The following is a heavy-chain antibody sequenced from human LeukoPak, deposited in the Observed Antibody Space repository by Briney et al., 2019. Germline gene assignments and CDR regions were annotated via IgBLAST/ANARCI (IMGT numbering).Heavy chain of an antibody. CDR1: GFTFSSYS. Sequence: TGGSLRLSCAASGFTFSSYSMNWVRQAPGKGLEWVSSISSSSSYIYYADSVKGRFTISRDNAKNSLYLQMNSLRAEDTAVYYCARDPSPGNYVWFDPWGQGTLVTVSS. D-gene: IGHD1-7*01. V-gene: IGHV3-21*01. CDR2: ISSSSSYI. CDR3: ARDPSPGNYVWFDP. J-gene: IGHJ5*02.